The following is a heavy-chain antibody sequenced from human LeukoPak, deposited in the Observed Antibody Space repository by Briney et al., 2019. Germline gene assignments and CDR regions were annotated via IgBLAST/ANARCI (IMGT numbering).Heavy chain of an antibody. V-gene: IGHV4-30-4*01. CDR3: ARDLGGLRYCSGGSCYSVFNGMDV. CDR2: IYYSGST. D-gene: IGHD2-15*01. CDR1: GGSISSGDYY. Sequence: SQTLSLTCTVSGGSISSGDYYWRWIRQPPGKGLEWIAYIYYSGSTYYNPSLKSRVTISVDTSKNQFSLKLSSVTAADTAVYYCARDLGGLRYCSGGSCYSVFNGMDVWGQGTTVTVSS. J-gene: IGHJ6*02.